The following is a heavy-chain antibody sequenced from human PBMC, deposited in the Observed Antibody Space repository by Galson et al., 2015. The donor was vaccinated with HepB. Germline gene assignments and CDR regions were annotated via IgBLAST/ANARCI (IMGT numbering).Heavy chain of an antibody. J-gene: IGHJ4*02. CDR3: AKGSGYSGWGYCDY. CDR1: GFTFSSYA. D-gene: IGHD5-12*01. V-gene: IGHV3-23*01. Sequence: SLRLSCAASGFTFSSYAMSWVRQAPGKGLEWVSAISGSGGSTYYEDSVTGRFTISRDNSKNTLYLQMNSLRAEDTAVYYCAKGSGYSGWGYCDYWGQGTLVTVSS. CDR2: ISGSGGST.